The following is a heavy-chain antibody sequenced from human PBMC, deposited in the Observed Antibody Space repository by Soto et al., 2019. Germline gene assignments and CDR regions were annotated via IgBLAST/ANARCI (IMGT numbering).Heavy chain of an antibody. D-gene: IGHD1-26*01. J-gene: IGHJ2*01. CDR2: IWYDGSNK. Sequence: RARHVPGKVLECGAVIWYDGSNKYYVASVEGRFTISSDNSKNTLYLQMNSLRADDTAVYYCAREVYSTFFFQAEDGIRDL. V-gene: IGHV3-33*01. CDR3: AREVYSTFFFQAEDGIRDL.